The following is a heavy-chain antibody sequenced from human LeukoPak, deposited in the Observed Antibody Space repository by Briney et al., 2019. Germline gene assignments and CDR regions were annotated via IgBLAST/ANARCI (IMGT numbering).Heavy chain of an antibody. CDR2: ISYSGST. CDR1: GDSFSRRSSY. CDR3: ARGGSLYDSYFYMDV. J-gene: IGHJ6*03. V-gene: IGHV4-39*07. D-gene: IGHD3-10*01. Sequence: SETLSLTCTASGDSFSRRSSYWGWLRQPPGKGLEWIGSISYSGSTSYNPSLKSRIAISRDTSRNQFSLRLSSVTAADTAIYYCARGGSLYDSYFYMDVWGNGTTVTVSS.